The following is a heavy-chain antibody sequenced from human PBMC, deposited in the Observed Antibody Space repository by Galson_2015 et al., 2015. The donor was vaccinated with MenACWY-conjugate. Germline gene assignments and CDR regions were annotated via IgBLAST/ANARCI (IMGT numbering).Heavy chain of an antibody. CDR3: ARGQVPYWVIVPAATNWFDP. J-gene: IGHJ5*02. CDR2: IYHSGSA. D-gene: IGHD2-2*01. Sequence: ETLSLTCTVSGDSITKNNWWSWVRQAPGTGLEWIGEIYHSGSAKYNPSLQSRVTISMDKSKNQFSMNLTSVTAADTAVYYCARGQVPYWVIVPAATNWFDPWGQGTLVTVSS. V-gene: IGHV4-4*02. CDR1: GDSITKNNW.